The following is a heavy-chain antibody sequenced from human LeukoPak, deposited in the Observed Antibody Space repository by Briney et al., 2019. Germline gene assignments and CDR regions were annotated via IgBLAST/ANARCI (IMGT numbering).Heavy chain of an antibody. Sequence: GGSLRLSCAASGFTVGTNYVSWVRQAPGRGLEWVSIIFSGGSTYYADSVKGRFTISRDNSRNTAYLQMNSLRAEDTAVYYCARGDFEHWGQGTLVTVSS. J-gene: IGHJ4*02. CDR1: GFTVGTNY. V-gene: IGHV3-66*01. CDR3: ARGDFEH. CDR2: IFSGGST.